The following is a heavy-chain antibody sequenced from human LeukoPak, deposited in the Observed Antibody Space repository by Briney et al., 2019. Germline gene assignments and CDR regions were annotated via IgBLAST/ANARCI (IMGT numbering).Heavy chain of an antibody. CDR3: ARELWPGDY. J-gene: IGHJ4*02. CDR2: IKQDGSEK. V-gene: IGHV3-7*01. CDR1: GFTFSSYW. Sequence: GGSLRLSCAASGFTFSSYWMGWVRQAPGKGLEWVANIKQDGSEKNYVDSVKGRFTISRDNAKSSLYLQMNSLRAEDTAVYYCARELWPGDYWGQGTLATVSS. D-gene: IGHD5-18*01.